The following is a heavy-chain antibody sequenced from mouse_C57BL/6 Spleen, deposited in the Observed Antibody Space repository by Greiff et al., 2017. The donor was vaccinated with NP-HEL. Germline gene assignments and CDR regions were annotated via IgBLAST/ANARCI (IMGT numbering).Heavy chain of an antibody. D-gene: IGHD2-4*01. CDR1: GYTFTEYT. CDR2: FYPGSGSI. J-gene: IGHJ4*01. CDR3: ARHEGYYDYDEGDYAMDY. Sequence: QVQLKQSGAELVKPGASVKLSCKASGYTFTEYTIHWVKQRSGQGLEWIGWFYPGSGSIKYNEKFKDKATLTADKSSSTVYMELSRLTSEDSAVYFCARHEGYYDYDEGDYAMDYWGQGTSVTVSS. V-gene: IGHV1-62-2*01.